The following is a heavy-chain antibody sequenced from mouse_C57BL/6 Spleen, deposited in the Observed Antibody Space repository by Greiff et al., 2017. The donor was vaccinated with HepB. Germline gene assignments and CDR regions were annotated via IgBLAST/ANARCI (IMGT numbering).Heavy chain of an antibody. D-gene: IGHD2-2*01. V-gene: IGHV14-2*01. CDR1: GFNIKDYY. CDR3: ATGYEGPWFAY. CDR2: IDPEDGET. J-gene: IGHJ3*01. Sequence: EVKVVESGAELVKPGASVKLSCTASGFNIKDYYMHWVKQRTEQGLEWIGRIDPEDGETKYAPKFQGKATITADTSSNTAYLQLSSLTSEDTAVYYCATGYEGPWFAYWGQGTLVTVSA.